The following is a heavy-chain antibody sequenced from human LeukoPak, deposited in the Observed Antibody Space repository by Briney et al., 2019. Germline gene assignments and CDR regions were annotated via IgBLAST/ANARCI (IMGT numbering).Heavy chain of an antibody. CDR2: ISWGGET. CDR1: GFFFSNYA. V-gene: IGHV3-23*01. CDR3: AKANWVSNADAVW. D-gene: IGHD1-1*01. J-gene: IGHJ4*02. Sequence: PGGSLRLSCAASGFFFSNYALSWVRPAAARGPAWVSSISWGGETFYADSVKGRFNRYRDDSRNTVYLQLNNLRVEDTAIYYSAKANWVSNADAVWWGQGTQVTVSS.